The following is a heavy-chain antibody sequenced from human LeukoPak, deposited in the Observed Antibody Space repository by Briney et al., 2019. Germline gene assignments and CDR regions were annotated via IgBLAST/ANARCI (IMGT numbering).Heavy chain of an antibody. D-gene: IGHD6-13*01. CDR1: GYXFTGYY. Sequence: ASVKVSCKASGYXFTGYYMHWVRQAPGQGLEWMGWISPNSGGANYAQKFQGRVTMTRDTSISTAYMELSRLTSDDTAVYYCARAAAGNWFDPWGQGTLVTVSS. CDR3: ARAAAGNWFDP. CDR2: ISPNSGGA. V-gene: IGHV1-2*02. J-gene: IGHJ5*02.